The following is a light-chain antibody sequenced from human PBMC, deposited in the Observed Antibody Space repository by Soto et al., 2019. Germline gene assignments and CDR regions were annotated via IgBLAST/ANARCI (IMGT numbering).Light chain of an antibody. CDR2: ANA. V-gene: IGLV1-44*01. CDR3: ATWSDSLKGWV. J-gene: IGLJ3*02. CDR1: SSDIGSNS. Sequence: QSVLTQPPSASRTPGQRVTIPCSGSSSDIGSNSVNWYQQLPGAAPRLLIYANAHRHSGVPDRFSASKSGTAASLAISGVRSEDEAFYYCATWSDSLKGWVFGGGTKLTVL.